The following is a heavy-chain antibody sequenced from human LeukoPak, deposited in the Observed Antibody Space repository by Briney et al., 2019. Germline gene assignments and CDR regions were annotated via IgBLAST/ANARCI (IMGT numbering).Heavy chain of an antibody. J-gene: IGHJ5*02. Sequence: SETLSLTCAVSGGSISSNNWWSWVRQPPGKGLEWIGNTYHSGTTHYNPSLKSRVTISVDTSKNQFSLKLSSVTAADTAVYYCARGVTATAGWFDPWGQGTLVTVSS. CDR3: ARGVTATAGWFDP. CDR2: TYHSGTT. V-gene: IGHV4-4*02. D-gene: IGHD5-18*01. CDR1: GGSISSNNW.